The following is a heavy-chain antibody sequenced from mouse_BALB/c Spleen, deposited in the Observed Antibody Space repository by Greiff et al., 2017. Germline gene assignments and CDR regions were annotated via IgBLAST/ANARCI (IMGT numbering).Heavy chain of an antibody. CDR2: ISSGSSTI. CDR1: GFTFSSFG. V-gene: IGHV5-17*02. J-gene: IGHJ4*01. D-gene: IGHD1-1*01. CDR3: GVTVVANYAMDY. Sequence: EVHLVESGGGLVQPGGSRKLSCAASGFTFSSFGMHWVRQAPEKGLEWVAYISSGSSTIYYADTVKGRFTISRDNPKNTLFLQMTSLRSEDTAMYYCGVTVVANYAMDYWGQGTSVTVSS.